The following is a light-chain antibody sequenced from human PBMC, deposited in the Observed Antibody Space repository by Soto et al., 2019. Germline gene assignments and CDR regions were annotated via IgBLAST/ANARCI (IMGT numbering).Light chain of an antibody. J-gene: IGLJ2*01. CDR1: SSDVGGYNS. CDR3: SSYTTRSVV. CDR2: DVS. Sequence: SVLTQPAPVSGSPGQSITISCTGTSSDVGGYNSVSWYQQYPGKAPKLIIYDVSNRPSGVSSRFSGSKSGNTASLTISGLQADDEADYYCSSYTTRSVVFGGGTKVTVL. V-gene: IGLV2-14*01.